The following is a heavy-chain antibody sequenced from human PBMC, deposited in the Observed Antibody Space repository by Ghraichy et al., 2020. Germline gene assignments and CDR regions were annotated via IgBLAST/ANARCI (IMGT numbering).Heavy chain of an antibody. Sequence: ASVKVSCKASGYSFINYAMHWVRQAPGQRLEWMGWINGGNGNTKYSQRFQGRVSITRDTSASTVYMELSSLRSEDTGFYYCARPATGTSVFAYWGQGTLVTVSS. CDR3: ARPATGTSVFAY. D-gene: IGHD1-7*01. J-gene: IGHJ4*02. CDR1: GYSFINYA. V-gene: IGHV1-3*01. CDR2: INGGNGNT.